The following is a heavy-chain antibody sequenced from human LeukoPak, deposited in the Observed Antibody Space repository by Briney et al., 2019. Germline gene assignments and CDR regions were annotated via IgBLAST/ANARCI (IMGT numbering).Heavy chain of an antibody. Sequence: ASVKVSCKVSGYTVTELSMHWVRQAPGKGLEWMGGFDPEDGEIIYAQKFQGRVTVTEDTSTDTAYMELSSLRSEDTAVYYCARAPPGYCTNGVCLFDYWGQGTLVTVSS. CDR3: ARAPPGYCTNGVCLFDY. CDR1: GYTVTELS. CDR2: FDPEDGEI. D-gene: IGHD2-8*01. J-gene: IGHJ4*02. V-gene: IGHV1-24*01.